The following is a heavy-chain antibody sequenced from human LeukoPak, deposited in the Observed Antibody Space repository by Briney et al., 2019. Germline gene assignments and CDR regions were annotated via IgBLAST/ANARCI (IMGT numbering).Heavy chain of an antibody. D-gene: IGHD2-2*01. V-gene: IGHV3-23*01. CDR3: AKDNVIVPAAPYGMDV. J-gene: IGHJ6*02. CDR2: IDSSGVT. Sequence: GGSLRLSCAASGFNFAVYAMNWVRQAPGKGLEWVSTIDSSGVTHYADSVKGRFTISRDNSKNTLYLQMTSLRAEDTAVYYCAKDNVIVPAAPYGMDVWGQGTTVTVSS. CDR1: GFNFAVYA.